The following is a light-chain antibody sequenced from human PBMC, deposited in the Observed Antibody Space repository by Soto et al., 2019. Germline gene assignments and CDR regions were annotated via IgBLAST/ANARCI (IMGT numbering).Light chain of an antibody. V-gene: IGKV2-30*01. CDR2: KVS. CDR3: MQGTRWPQT. CDR1: QSLVSSDGNTY. Sequence: DVVMTESPRSLAVTIGQPGSISCRSCQSLVSSDGNTYLNWCQERPGQSPRRLIYKVSNRDSGGTDRFSGSGSGTDFTLKITRLETEDVGVYYCMQGTRWPQTFGQGTKVDIK. J-gene: IGKJ1*01.